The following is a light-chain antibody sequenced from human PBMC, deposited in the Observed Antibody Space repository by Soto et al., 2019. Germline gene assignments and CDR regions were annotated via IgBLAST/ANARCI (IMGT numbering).Light chain of an antibody. CDR3: QAYDDGLSGSV. CDR1: SSNIGAGYD. V-gene: IGLV1-40*01. CDR2: GNY. Sequence: QSVLTQPPSVSGAAGQSVTISCSGSSSNIGAGYDVHWYQQFPGGAPKSLIFGNYNRPSGVPNRFSGSRSGSSASLAIAGLQPEDEAFYYCQAYDDGLSGSVFXTGTKVTVL. J-gene: IGLJ1*01.